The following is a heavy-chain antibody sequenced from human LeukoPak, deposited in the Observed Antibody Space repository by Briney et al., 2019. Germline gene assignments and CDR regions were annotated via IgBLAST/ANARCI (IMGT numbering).Heavy chain of an antibody. Sequence: PGGSLRLSCAASGFTFSRHGMHWVRQAPGKGLEWVAVIWYDGNNKYYADSVKGRFTISRDNSKNTLYLQMNSLRAEDTAVYYCAKDRDWYYFDYWGQGTLVTVSS. CDR2: IWYDGNNK. V-gene: IGHV3-30*02. CDR3: AKDRDWYYFDY. J-gene: IGHJ4*02. D-gene: IGHD5-24*01. CDR1: GFTFSRHG.